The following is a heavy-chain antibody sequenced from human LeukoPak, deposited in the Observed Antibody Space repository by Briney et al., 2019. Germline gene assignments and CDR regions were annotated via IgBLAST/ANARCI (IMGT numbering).Heavy chain of an antibody. D-gene: IGHD6-19*01. Sequence: SETLSLTCTVSGGSISSSSYYWGWIRQPPGKGLEWIGSIYYSGSTYYNPSLKSRVTISVDTSKNQFPLKLSSVTAADTAVYYCARDGYRIAVAGGWFDPWGQGTLVTVSS. CDR2: IYYSGST. CDR3: ARDGYRIAVAGGWFDP. J-gene: IGHJ5*02. V-gene: IGHV4-39*06. CDR1: GGSISSSSYY.